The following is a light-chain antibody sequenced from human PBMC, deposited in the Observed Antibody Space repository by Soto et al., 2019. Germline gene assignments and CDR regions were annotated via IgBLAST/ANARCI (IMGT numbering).Light chain of an antibody. CDR2: AAS. V-gene: IGKV1-39*01. Sequence: DIQMTQSPSSLSASVGDRVTITCGASQSISSYLNLYQQKPGKAPKLLIYAASSLQSGVPSRFSGSGSGTDFTLTISSLQPEDFATYYCQQSYSTPNTFGQGTKLEIK. CDR1: QSISSY. J-gene: IGKJ2*01. CDR3: QQSYSTPNT.